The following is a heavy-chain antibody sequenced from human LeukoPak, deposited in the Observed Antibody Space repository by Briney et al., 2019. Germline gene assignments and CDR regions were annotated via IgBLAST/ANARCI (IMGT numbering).Heavy chain of an antibody. CDR2: ISYDGSNK. J-gene: IGHJ4*02. Sequence: GRSLRLSCAASGFTFSSYAVQWVRQAPGKGLEWVAVISYDGSNKYYADSVKGRFTISRDNSKNTLYLQMNSLRAEDMAVYYCARVKVWFGEKPDYWGQGTLVTVSS. CDR1: GFTFSSYA. CDR3: ARVKVWFGEKPDY. D-gene: IGHD3-10*01. V-gene: IGHV3-30*04.